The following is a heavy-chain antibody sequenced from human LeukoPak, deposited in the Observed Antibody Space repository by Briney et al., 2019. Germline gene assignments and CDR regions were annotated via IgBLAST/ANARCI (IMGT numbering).Heavy chain of an antibody. D-gene: IGHD3-10*01. V-gene: IGHV3-30-3*01. CDR1: GLTFSSYA. CDR3: ATYGSGSYQRFDY. Sequence: GGSLRLSCAASGLTFSSYAMHWVRQAPGKGLEWVAVISYDGTNKYYADSVKGRFTISRDNSKNTLYLQMNSLRAEDTAVYYCATYGSGSYQRFDYWGQGTLVTVSS. J-gene: IGHJ4*02. CDR2: ISYDGTNK.